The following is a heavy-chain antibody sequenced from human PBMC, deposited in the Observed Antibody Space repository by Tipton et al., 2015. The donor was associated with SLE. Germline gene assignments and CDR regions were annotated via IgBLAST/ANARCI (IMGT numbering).Heavy chain of an antibody. CDR3: GRGVYSEGSVGMDV. D-gene: IGHD3-22*01. V-gene: IGHV3-74*01. CDR1: GFTFSSHW. CDR2: ISRDGRNT. J-gene: IGHJ6*02. Sequence: SLRLSCAASGFTFSSHWMYWVRQAPGKGLVWVSRISRDGRNTYYADSVEGRFTISRDNAKNTLYLQMHSLRVDDTAVYYCGRGVYSEGSVGMDVWGQGTTVTVSS.